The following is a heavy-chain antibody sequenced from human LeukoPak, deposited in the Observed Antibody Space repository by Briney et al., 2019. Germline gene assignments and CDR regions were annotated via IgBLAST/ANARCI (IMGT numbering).Heavy chain of an antibody. J-gene: IGHJ4*02. D-gene: IGHD6-13*01. CDR1: GYTFTGYY. Sequence: GASVKVSCKASGYTFTGYYVHWVRQAPGQGLEWMGRINPNSGGTNYAQKFQGRVTMTRDTSISTAYMELSRLRSDDTAVYYCARGDSSSWYAPGDYWGQGTLVTVSS. CDR2: INPNSGGT. V-gene: IGHV1-2*06. CDR3: ARGDSSSWYAPGDY.